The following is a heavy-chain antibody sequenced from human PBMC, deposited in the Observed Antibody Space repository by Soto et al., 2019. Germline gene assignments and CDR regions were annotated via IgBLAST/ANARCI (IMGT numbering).Heavy chain of an antibody. CDR1: GGSVSSGSYY. V-gene: IGHV4-61*01. J-gene: IGHJ6*02. D-gene: IGHD4-4*01. CDR2: IYYSGST. CDR3: ARDFSPTYDYSNEYYYYYGMDV. Sequence: SETLSLTCTVSGGSVSSGSYYWVWIRQPPGKGLEWIGYIYYSGSTNYNPSLKSRVTISVDTSKNKFSLKLSPVTAADPAVYYCARDFSPTYDYSNEYYYYYGMDVWGQGTTVTVSS.